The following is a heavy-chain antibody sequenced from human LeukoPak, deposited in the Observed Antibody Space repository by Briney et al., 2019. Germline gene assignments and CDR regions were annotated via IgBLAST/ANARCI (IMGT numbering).Heavy chain of an antibody. CDR2: ISSNGGST. V-gene: IGHV3-64D*06. CDR1: GVTFSSYA. D-gene: IGHD5-12*01. CDR3: VKVYQAYSGYDQQTAFDI. Sequence: PGGSLRLSCSASGVTFSSYAMHWVRQAPGEGLEYVSAISSNGGSTYYADSVKGRFTISRDNSKNTLYLQMSSLRAEDTAVYYCVKVYQAYSGYDQQTAFDIWGQGTMVTVS. J-gene: IGHJ3*02.